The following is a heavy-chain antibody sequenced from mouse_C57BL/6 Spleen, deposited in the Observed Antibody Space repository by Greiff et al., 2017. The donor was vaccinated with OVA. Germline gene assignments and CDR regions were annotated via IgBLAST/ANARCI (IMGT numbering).Heavy chain of an antibody. J-gene: IGHJ4*01. D-gene: IGHD2-3*01. Sequence: EVQLVESEGGLVQPGSSMKLSCTASGFTFSDYYMAWVRQVPEKGLEWVANINYDGSSTYYLDSLKSRFIISRDNAKNILYLQMSSLKSEDTATYYCARADGGNYAMDYWGQGTSVTVSS. CDR2: INYDGSST. CDR3: ARADGGNYAMDY. V-gene: IGHV5-16*01. CDR1: GFTFSDYY.